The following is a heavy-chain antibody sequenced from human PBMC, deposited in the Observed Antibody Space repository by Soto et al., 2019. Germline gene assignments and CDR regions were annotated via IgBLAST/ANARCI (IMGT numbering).Heavy chain of an antibody. V-gene: IGHV3-23*01. J-gene: IGHJ4*02. D-gene: IGHD6-19*01. CDR3: AIPSGLTVTGPDY. CDR2: IGGNGADT. CDR1: GFIFSNYA. Sequence: GGSLRLSCAASGFIFSNYAMSWVRQAPGKGLEWVSAIGGNGADTYYADSVKGRFTISRDNSKNTLYLQMNSLRAEDTAVYFCAIPSGLTVTGPDYWGQGTLVTVSS.